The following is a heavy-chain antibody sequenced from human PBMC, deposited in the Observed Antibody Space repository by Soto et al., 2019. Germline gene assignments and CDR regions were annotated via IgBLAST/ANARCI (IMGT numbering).Heavy chain of an antibody. D-gene: IGHD2-15*01. CDR2: ISPSGGST. CDR1: GYTFTNFG. CDR3: ARGRIPYCSGGSCYGQFDY. J-gene: IGHJ4*02. Sequence: ASVKVFCKASGYTFTNFGISWVRQATGQGLEWMGIISPSGGSTSYAQKFQGRVTMTRDTSTSTVYMELSSLRSEDTAVYYCARGRIPYCSGGSCYGQFDYWGQGTLVTVSS. V-gene: IGHV1-46*01.